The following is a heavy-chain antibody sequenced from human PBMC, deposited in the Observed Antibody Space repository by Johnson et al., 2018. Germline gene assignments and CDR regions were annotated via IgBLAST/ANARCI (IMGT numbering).Heavy chain of an antibody. V-gene: IGHV4-34*01. Sequence: QVQLQQWGAGLLKPSETLSLTCAVYGGSFSGYYWSWIRQPPGKGLEWIGEINHSGSTNYNPSLKSRVTISVDTSKNQFSLKLSSVTAADPAVYYCARAPPLYSSSSGKAFDIWGQGTMVTVSS. CDR1: GGSFSGYY. J-gene: IGHJ3*02. CDR2: INHSGST. CDR3: ARAPPLYSSSSGKAFDI. D-gene: IGHD6-6*01.